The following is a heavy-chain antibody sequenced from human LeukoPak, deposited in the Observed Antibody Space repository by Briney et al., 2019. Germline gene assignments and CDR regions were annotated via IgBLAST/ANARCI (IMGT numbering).Heavy chain of an antibody. CDR1: GYSISSGYY. J-gene: IGHJ6*03. V-gene: IGHV4-38-2*02. CDR3: ARGGYSSSGYCYYYMDV. D-gene: IGHD6-6*01. Sequence: PSETLSLTCTVSGYSISSGYYWGWIRQPPGKGLEWIGSIYHSGSTYYNPSLKSRVTISVDTSKNQFSLKLSSVTAADTAVYYCARGGYSSSGYCYYYMDVWGKGTTVTISS. CDR2: IYHSGST.